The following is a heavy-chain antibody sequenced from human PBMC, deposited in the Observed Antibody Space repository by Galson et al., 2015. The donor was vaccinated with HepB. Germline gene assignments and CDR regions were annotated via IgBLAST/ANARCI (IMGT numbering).Heavy chain of an antibody. CDR2: INAGNGNT. V-gene: IGHV1-3*01. Sequence: SVKVSCKASGYTFANYAVHWVRQAPGQRLEWMGWINAGNGNTKYSQRFQGRVTITRDTSASTAYMELSSLRSEDTAVFYCAREPLLDYDILTAFYDYWGQGTLVTVSS. CDR1: GYTFANYA. J-gene: IGHJ4*02. CDR3: AREPLLDYDILTAFYDY. D-gene: IGHD3-9*01.